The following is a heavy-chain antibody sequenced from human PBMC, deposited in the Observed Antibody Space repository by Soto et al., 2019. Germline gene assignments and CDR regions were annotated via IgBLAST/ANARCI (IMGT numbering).Heavy chain of an antibody. V-gene: IGHV4-30-4*01. CDR1: GGSISSGDYY. J-gene: IGHJ4*02. D-gene: IGHD4-17*01. CDR2: IYYSGST. CDR3: ARDGRTTVTDFDY. Sequence: LSLTCTVSGGSISSGDYYWSWIRQPPGKGLEWIGYIYYSGSTYYNPSLKSRVTISVDTSKNQFSLKLSSVTAADTAVYYCARDGRTTVTDFDYWGQGTLVTVSS.